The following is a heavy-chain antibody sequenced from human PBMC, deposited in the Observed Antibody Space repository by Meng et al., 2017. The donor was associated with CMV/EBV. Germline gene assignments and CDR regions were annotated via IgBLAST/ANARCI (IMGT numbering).Heavy chain of an antibody. J-gene: IGHJ6*02. CDR1: GLAFSDYY. Sequence: ASVKVSCKASGLAFSDYYMHWVRQAPGQGLEWMGIINPSGGSTRYAQKFQGRVTMTRDTSTSTAYMELSSLRSEDTAVYYCARGREPAARLDYYGMDVWGQGTTVTVSS. CDR2: INPSGGST. CDR3: ARGREPAARLDYYGMDV. V-gene: IGHV1-46*01. D-gene: IGHD2-2*01.